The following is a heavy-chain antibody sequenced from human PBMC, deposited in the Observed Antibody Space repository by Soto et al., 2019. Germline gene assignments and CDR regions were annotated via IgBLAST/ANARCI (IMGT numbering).Heavy chain of an antibody. V-gene: IGHV4-31*03. CDR2: IYYSGST. CDR3: ARGMGYYGDYGNDAFDI. D-gene: IGHD4-17*01. J-gene: IGHJ3*02. CDR1: GGSISSGGYY. Sequence: PSETLSLTCTVSGGSISSGGYYWSWIRQHPGKGLEWIGYIYYSGSTYYNPSLKSRVTISVDTSKNQFSLKLSSVTAADTAVYYCARGMGYYGDYGNDAFDIWGQGTMVTVSS.